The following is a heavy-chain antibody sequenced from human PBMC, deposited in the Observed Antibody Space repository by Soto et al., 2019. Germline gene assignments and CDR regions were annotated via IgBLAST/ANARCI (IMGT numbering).Heavy chain of an antibody. CDR3: ARRWGYSFDY. Sequence: PSETLSLTCTVSGGSISSYDNYWSWIRQPPGKGLEWIGYIYYSGTTYYNPSLKSRVTISVDTSKNQFSLKLSSVTAADTAVYYCARRWGYSFDYWGQGTLVTVSS. J-gene: IGHJ4*02. CDR2: IYYSGTT. V-gene: IGHV4-30-4*01. CDR1: GGSISSYDNY. D-gene: IGHD7-27*01.